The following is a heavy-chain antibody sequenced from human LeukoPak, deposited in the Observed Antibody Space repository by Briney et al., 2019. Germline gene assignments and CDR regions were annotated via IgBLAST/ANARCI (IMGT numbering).Heavy chain of an antibody. CDR1: GYTFTSYG. CDR3: ARTGFGVQAAIDYGMDV. J-gene: IGHJ6*02. Sequence: ASVKVSCTASGYTFTSYGISWVRQAPGQGLEWMGWISAYNGNTNYAQKLQGRVTMTTDTSTSTAYMELRSLRSDDTAVYYCARTGFGVQAAIDYGMDVWAKGPRSPSP. D-gene: IGHD3-10*01. V-gene: IGHV1-18*01. CDR2: ISAYNGNT.